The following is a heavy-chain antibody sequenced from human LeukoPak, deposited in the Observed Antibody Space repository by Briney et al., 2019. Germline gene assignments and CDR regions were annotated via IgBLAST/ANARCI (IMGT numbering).Heavy chain of an antibody. CDR2: IYHSGST. D-gene: IGHD5-18*01. CDR3: ARVDGYSYGYGLGY. J-gene: IGHJ4*02. CDR1: GGSISSGGYS. Sequence: SETLSLTCAVSGGSISSGGYSWSWIRQPPGKGLEWIGYIYHSGSTYYNPSLKSRVTISVDRSKNQFSLKLSSVTAADTAVYYCARVDGYSYGYGLGYWGQGTLVTVSS. V-gene: IGHV4-30-2*01.